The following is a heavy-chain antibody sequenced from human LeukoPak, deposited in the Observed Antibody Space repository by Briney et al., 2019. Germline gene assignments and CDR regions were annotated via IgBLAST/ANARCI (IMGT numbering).Heavy chain of an antibody. Sequence: PGGSLRLSCAASGFTFSSYSMNWVRQAPGRGLEWVSSISSSSTYIYYADSVKGRFTISRDNAKNSLYLQMNSLRAEDTAVYYCARDGASLGGYYDSSGYQDTGGDWGQGTLVTVSS. V-gene: IGHV3-21*01. CDR3: ARDGASLGGYYDSSGYQDTGGD. J-gene: IGHJ4*02. CDR2: ISSSSTYI. D-gene: IGHD3-22*01. CDR1: GFTFSSYS.